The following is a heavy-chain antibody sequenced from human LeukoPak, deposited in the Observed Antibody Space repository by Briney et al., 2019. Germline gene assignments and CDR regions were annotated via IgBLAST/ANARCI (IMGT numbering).Heavy chain of an antibody. Sequence: GGSLRLSCAASGFTFSNYGMSWVRQAPGKGLQWVSVTSHSGVNTYYADSVKGRFTISRDSSKNTLFLQMNSLRAEDTAVYYCAKVSSSSCYGWNDYWGQGTLVTVSS. V-gene: IGHV3-23*01. CDR3: AKVSSSSCYGWNDY. J-gene: IGHJ4*02. CDR2: TSHSGVNT. D-gene: IGHD2-2*01. CDR1: GFTFSNYG.